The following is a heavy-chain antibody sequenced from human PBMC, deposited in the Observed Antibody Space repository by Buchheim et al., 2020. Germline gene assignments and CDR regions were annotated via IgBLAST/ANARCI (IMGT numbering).Heavy chain of an antibody. Sequence: QVQLQQWGAGLLKPSETLSLICAVYGGSFSGYYWSWIRQPPGKGLEWIGEINHSGSTTYNPSLKSRVTISVDTSKNQFSLKLSSVTAADTAVYYCARVVGSGWKSFYYWGQGTL. D-gene: IGHD6-19*01. CDR3: ARVVGSGWKSFYY. CDR2: INHSGST. J-gene: IGHJ4*02. V-gene: IGHV4-34*01. CDR1: GGSFSGYY.